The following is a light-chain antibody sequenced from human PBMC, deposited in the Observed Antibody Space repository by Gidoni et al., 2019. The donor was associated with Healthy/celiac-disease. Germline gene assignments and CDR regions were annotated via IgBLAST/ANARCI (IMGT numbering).Light chain of an antibody. CDR1: QRVSSY. J-gene: IGKJ1*01. CDR2: DAS. V-gene: IGKV3-11*01. Sequence: EIVLTQSPATLSLSPGERAPLSCRASQRVSSYLAWYQQQPGQAPSLLIYDASNRATGIPARFSGSGSGTDFTLTISSLGPEDFAVYYCQQRSNWPKTFGQGTKVEIK. CDR3: QQRSNWPKT.